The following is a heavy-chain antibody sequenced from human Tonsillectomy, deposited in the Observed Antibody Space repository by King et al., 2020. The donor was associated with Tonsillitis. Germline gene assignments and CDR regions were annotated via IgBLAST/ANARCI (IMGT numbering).Heavy chain of an antibody. D-gene: IGHD3-3*01. CDR2: ISGSGGST. CDR3: AKDIYYDFWTYYGMDV. V-gene: IGHV3-23*04. CDR1: GFTFSSYA. J-gene: IGHJ6*02. Sequence: VQLVESGGGLVQPGGSLRLSCAASGFTFSSYAMSWVRQAPGKGLEWVSAISGSGGSTYYADSVKGRFTISRDNSKNTLYLQMNSLRAEDTAVYYCAKDIYYDFWTYYGMDVWGQGTTVTVSS.